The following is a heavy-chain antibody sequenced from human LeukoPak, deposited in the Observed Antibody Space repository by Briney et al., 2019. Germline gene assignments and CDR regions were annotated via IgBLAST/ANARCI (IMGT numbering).Heavy chain of an antibody. V-gene: IGHV3-30*02. CDR1: VSTFSSYG. J-gene: IGHJ5*02. D-gene: IGHD1-26*01. CDR3: AKVPWELLFGLANWFDP. Sequence: PGGSLRLSCAASVSTFSSYGMHWVRQAPGKGLEWVAFIRYDGSNKYYADSVKGRFTISRDNSKNTLYLQMNSLRAEDTAVYYCAKVPWELLFGLANWFDPWGQGTLVTVSS. CDR2: IRYDGSNK.